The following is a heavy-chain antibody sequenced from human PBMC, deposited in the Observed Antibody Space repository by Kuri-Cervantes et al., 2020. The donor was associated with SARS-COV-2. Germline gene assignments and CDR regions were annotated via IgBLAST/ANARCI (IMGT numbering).Heavy chain of an antibody. CDR1: GFSFSNFA. CDR3: AKDRAIVVVPAAMGIGY. J-gene: IGHJ4*02. D-gene: IGHD2-2*01. CDR2: ISGNADFT. V-gene: IGHV3-23*01. Sequence: GGSLRLSCAASGFSFSNFAMNWVRQAPGKGLEWVSLISGNADFTYYADSVKGRFTISRDNSKNTLYLQMDSLRAEDTAVYYCAKDRAIVVVPAAMGIGYWGQGTLVTVSS.